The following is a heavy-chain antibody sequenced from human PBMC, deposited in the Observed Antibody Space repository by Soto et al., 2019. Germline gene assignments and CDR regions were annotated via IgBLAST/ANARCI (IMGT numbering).Heavy chain of an antibody. D-gene: IGHD2-15*01. CDR2: ISHLENT. Sequence: SETLSLTCTVSGASISYGGFSWSWIRQSPGKGLEWIGYISHLENTYLHPSFKSRLTMSIDRTRNQSSLKLSSVTAADMAVYYCARGGGYDSFDYWGQGVLVTVSS. CDR3: ARGGGYDSFDY. V-gene: IGHV4-30-2*06. CDR1: GASISYGGFS. J-gene: IGHJ4*02.